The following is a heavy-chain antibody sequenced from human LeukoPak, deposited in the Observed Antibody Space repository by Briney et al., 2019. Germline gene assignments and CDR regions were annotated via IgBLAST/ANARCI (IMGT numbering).Heavy chain of an antibody. Sequence: ASVTVSFKASGYTFTSYYMHWVRQAPGQGLEWMGIINPSGGSTSYAQKFQGRVTMTRDTSTSTVYMELSSLRSEDTAVYYCARGHYYDSSGYFDGYYYFDYWGQGTLVTVSS. CDR1: GYTFTSYY. V-gene: IGHV1-46*01. J-gene: IGHJ4*02. D-gene: IGHD3-22*01. CDR3: ARGHYYDSSGYFDGYYYFDY. CDR2: INPSGGST.